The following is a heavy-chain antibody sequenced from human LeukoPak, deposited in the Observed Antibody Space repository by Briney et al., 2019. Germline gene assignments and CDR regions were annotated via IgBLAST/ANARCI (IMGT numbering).Heavy chain of an antibody. CDR3: WRDRPSGSYGGMFDH. D-gene: IGHD3-10*01. CDR2: ISSSSSTI. V-gene: IGHV3-48*01. Sequence: PGGSLRLSCAASGFTFSSYSMNWVRQAPGKGLEWVSYISSSSSTIYYADSVKGRFTISRDNAKNPLYLQMNSLRAEDTAVYYCWRDRPSGSYGGMFDHWGQGTLVTVSS. J-gene: IGHJ4*02. CDR1: GFTFSSYS.